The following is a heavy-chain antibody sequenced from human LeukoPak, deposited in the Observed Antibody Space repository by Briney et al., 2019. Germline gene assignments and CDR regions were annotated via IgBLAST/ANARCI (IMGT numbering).Heavy chain of an antibody. V-gene: IGHV3-15*01. Sequence: MPGGSLRLSCAASGFTFSNAWMSWVRQAPRKVLEWVGRIKSITDGGTTDYAAPVKGRFTISRDDSKNTLYLQMNSLKTEDTAVYYCTTGGDGYNPVYYYYGMDVWGQGTTVTVSS. CDR2: IKSITDGGTT. D-gene: IGHD5-24*01. J-gene: IGHJ6*02. CDR3: TTGGDGYNPVYYYYGMDV. CDR1: GFTFSNAW.